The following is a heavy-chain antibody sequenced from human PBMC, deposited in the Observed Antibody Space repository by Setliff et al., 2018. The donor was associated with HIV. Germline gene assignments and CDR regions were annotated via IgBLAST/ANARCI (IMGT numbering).Heavy chain of an antibody. CDR3: TRDRVTHSSGLWYFDL. D-gene: IGHD6-19*01. J-gene: IGHJ2*01. CDR2: IRSKAYGGTT. Sequence: HPGGSLRLSCTASGFTFGDYAMNWVRQAPGKGLEWVGFIRSKAYGGTTEYAASVKGRFTISRDDSKSIASLQMNSLKTEDAAVYYCTRDRVTHSSGLWYFDLWGRGTLVTVSS. CDR1: GFTFGDYA. V-gene: IGHV3-49*04.